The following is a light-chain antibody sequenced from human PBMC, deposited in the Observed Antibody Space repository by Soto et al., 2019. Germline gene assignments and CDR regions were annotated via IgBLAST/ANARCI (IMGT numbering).Light chain of an antibody. CDR3: SSYAGNYNFFYV. CDR2: EVN. Sequence: QSALTQPPSASGSPGQSVTISCTGTSSDVGGYNYVSWYQQHPGKAPKLMIYEVNKRPSGVPDRFSGSKSGNTASLTVSGLQAEDEADYYYSSYAGNYNFFYVFGPGTKVTVL. CDR1: SSDVGGYNY. V-gene: IGLV2-8*01. J-gene: IGLJ1*01.